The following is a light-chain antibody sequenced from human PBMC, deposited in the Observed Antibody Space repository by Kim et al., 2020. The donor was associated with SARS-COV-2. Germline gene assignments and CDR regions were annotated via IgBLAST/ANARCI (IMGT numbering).Light chain of an antibody. CDR3: NSRDSSGDNVV. V-gene: IGLV3-19*01. J-gene: IGLJ3*02. Sequence: SSELTQDPAVSVALGQTVRLTCQGDSLRNYYATWYQQRPGQAPVLVLFGKYNRPSGIPDRFSGSGSGNTASLTITGAQEEDEADYYCNSRDSSGDNVVFGGGTQLTVL. CDR1: SLRNYY. CDR2: GKY.